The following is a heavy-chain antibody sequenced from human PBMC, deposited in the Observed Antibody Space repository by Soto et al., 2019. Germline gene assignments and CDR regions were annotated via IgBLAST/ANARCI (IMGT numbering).Heavy chain of an antibody. CDR3: AKDTEKYQLLLIFDY. CDR2: ISGSGGST. Sequence: PGGSLRLSCAASGFTFSSYAMSWVRQAPGKGLEWVSAISGSGGSTYYADSVKGRFTISRDNSKNTLYLQMNSLRAEDTAVYYCAKDTEKYQLLLIFDYWGQGTLVTVSS. J-gene: IGHJ4*02. V-gene: IGHV3-23*01. D-gene: IGHD2-2*01. CDR1: GFTFSSYA.